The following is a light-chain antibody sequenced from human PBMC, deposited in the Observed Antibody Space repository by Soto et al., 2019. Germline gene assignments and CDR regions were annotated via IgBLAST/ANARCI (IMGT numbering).Light chain of an antibody. CDR2: SNN. V-gene: IGLV1-44*01. Sequence: QSVLTQPPSASGTPGQRLSISCSGNNSNIGKNTVNWYQQLPRTAPKLLIYSNNQRPSGVPERFSGSKSGTSASLAISGLQSEDEADYYCAAWDDSLNGHVVFGGGTKVTVL. CDR1: NSNIGKNT. J-gene: IGLJ2*01. CDR3: AAWDDSLNGHVV.